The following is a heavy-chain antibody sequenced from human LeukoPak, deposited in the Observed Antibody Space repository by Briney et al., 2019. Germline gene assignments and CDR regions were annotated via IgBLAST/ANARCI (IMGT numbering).Heavy chain of an antibody. Sequence: ASVKVSCRASGGTFSSYAISWVGQAPGQGLEWMERIFPILGIANYAQKFQGRVTITADKSTSTAYMELSSLRSEDTAVYYCARDTKNYDFWSGYYDYWGQGTLVTVSS. CDR2: IFPILGIA. D-gene: IGHD3-3*01. J-gene: IGHJ4*02. CDR3: ARDTKNYDFWSGYYDY. CDR1: GGTFSSYA. V-gene: IGHV1-69*04.